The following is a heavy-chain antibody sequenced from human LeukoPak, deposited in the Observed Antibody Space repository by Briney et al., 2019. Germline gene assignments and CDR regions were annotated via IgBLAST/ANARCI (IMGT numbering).Heavy chain of an antibody. Sequence: GGSLRLSCAASGFTVSSNYMSWVRQAPGKGLEWVSAISGSGGSTYYADSVKGRFTISRDNSKNTLYLQMNSLRAEDTAVYYCAKDSTAAAGTDFDYWGQGTLVTVSS. CDR1: GFTVSSNY. CDR3: AKDSTAAAGTDFDY. D-gene: IGHD6-13*01. J-gene: IGHJ4*02. V-gene: IGHV3-23*01. CDR2: ISGSGGST.